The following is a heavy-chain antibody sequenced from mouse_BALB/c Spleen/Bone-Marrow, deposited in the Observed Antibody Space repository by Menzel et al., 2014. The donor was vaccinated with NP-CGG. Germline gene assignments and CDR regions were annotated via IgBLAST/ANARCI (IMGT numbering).Heavy chain of an antibody. V-gene: IGHV4-1*02. D-gene: IGHD1-1*01. Sequence: EVQLVESGGGLVQPGGSLKLSCAASGFDFSRYWMSWVRRAPGKGLEWIGEINPDSRTINYSPSLKDKFIISRDNAKNTLCLRLNKVRSEDTALYYCARPDYYGYLNYWGQGTTLTVSS. CDR2: INPDSRTI. CDR3: ARPDYYGYLNY. J-gene: IGHJ2*01. CDR1: GFDFSRYW.